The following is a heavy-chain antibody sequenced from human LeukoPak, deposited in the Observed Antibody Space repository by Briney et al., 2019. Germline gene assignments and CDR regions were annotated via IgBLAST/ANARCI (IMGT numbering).Heavy chain of an antibody. J-gene: IGHJ5*01. V-gene: IGHV4-4*09. CDR2: IYTSGST. Sequence: SETLSLTCTVSGGPISSYYWSWIRQPPGKGLERIGYIYTSGSTNYNPSLKSRVTISVDTSKNQFSLKLSSVTAADTAVYYCARHLGGGYTEFDCWGQGTLVTVS. CDR1: GGPISSYY. CDR3: ARHLGGGYTEFDC. D-gene: IGHD1-26*01.